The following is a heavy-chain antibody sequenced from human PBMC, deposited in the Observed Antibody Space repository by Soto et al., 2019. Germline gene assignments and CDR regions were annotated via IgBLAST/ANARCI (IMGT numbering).Heavy chain of an antibody. V-gene: IGHV3-23*01. CDR1: GFTFSSYA. D-gene: IGHD2-15*01. Sequence: PGGSLRLSCAASGFTFSSYAMSWVRQAPGKGLEWVSAISGSGGSTYYADSVKGRFTISRDNPKNTLYLQMNSLRAEDTAVYYCAKSLEGGIVEAPSWFDPWGQGTLVTVSS. CDR3: AKSLEGGIVEAPSWFDP. J-gene: IGHJ5*02. CDR2: ISGSGGST.